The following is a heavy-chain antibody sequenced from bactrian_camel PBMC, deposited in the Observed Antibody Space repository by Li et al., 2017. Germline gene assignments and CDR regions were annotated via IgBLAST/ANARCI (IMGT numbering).Heavy chain of an antibody. CDR3: TRETQWVGYHEFAEY. V-gene: IGHV3-1*01. CDR2: ISSRNVAT. D-gene: IGHD5*01. CDR1: GFAFSDYP. J-gene: IGHJ4*01. Sequence: DVQLVESGGGLVQPGGSLTLSCVASGFAFSDYPLTWVRQTPEKRFEWVSAISSRNVATYNDSVRGRFTISRDNAKNTLYLQLNSLTREDSAMYYCTRETQWVGYHEFAEYWGQGTQ.